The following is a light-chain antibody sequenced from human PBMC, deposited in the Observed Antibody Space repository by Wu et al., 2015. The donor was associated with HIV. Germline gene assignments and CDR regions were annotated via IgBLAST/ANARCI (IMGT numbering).Light chain of an antibody. J-gene: IGKJ2*01. CDR1: QNVSNN. CDR2: GAS. CDR3: QQYNNWPPLYY. Sequence: EIVMTQSPATLSVSPGDRATLSCRASQNVSNNLAWYQQKLGQVPRLLIYGASTRATGIPARFSGSGSGTEFTLTISSMQSEDFAVYYCQQYNNWPPLYYFGQGTKLEDQT. V-gene: IGKV3-15*01.